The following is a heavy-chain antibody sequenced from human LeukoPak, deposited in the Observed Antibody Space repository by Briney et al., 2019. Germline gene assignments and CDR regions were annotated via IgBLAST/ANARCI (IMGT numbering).Heavy chain of an antibody. V-gene: IGHV3-20*04. Sequence: GGSLRLSCAASGLTFDEYGMTWVRQTPGKGLEGVSGINWYGGSTGYADSVKGRFTISRDNAKNSLYLQMNSLRAEDTALYYCARVRSGGWYAPFDYSGQGTLVTVSS. CDR2: INWYGGST. D-gene: IGHD6-19*01. CDR1: GLTFDEYG. J-gene: IGHJ4*02. CDR3: ARVRSGGWYAPFDY.